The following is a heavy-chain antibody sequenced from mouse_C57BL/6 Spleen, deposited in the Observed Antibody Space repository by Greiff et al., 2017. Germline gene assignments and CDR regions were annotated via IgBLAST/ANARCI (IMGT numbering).Heavy chain of an antibody. CDR2: ISSGSSTI. V-gene: IGHV5-17*01. CDR3: ARPGFAY. CDR1: GFTFSDYG. J-gene: IGHJ3*01. Sequence: DVMLVESGGGLVKPGGSLKLSCAASGFTFSDYGMHWVRQAPEKGLEWVAYISSGSSTIYYADTVKGRFTLARDNANNTQFLQMTSLRSEDTAMYYCARPGFAYWGQGTLVTVAA.